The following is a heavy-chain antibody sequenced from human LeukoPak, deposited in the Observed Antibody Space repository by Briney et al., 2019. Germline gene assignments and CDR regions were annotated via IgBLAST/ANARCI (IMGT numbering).Heavy chain of an antibody. CDR3: ARGITGTFYYYYGMDV. D-gene: IGHD1-20*01. CDR1: GFTFSSYG. V-gene: IGHV3-30*03. J-gene: IGHJ6*02. CDR2: ISYDGSNK. Sequence: PGGSLRLSCAASGFTFSSYGMHWVRQAPDKGLEWVAVISYDGSNKYYADSVKGRFPISRDNSKNTLYLQMNSLRAEDTAVYYCARGITGTFYYYYGMDVWGQGTTVTVSS.